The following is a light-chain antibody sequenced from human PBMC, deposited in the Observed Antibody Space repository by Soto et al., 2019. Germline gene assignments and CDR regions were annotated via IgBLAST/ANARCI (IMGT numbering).Light chain of an antibody. V-gene: IGKV3-15*01. CDR3: QQRNNWPPWT. Sequence: EIVMTQSPATLSVSPGETATLSCRASQGVSSNLAWYQQKPGQAPRLLIYGASTRATGIPARFSGSGSGTEFTLTISSLQSEDFAVYYCQQRNNWPPWTFGQGTKVEIK. CDR2: GAS. CDR1: QGVSSN. J-gene: IGKJ1*01.